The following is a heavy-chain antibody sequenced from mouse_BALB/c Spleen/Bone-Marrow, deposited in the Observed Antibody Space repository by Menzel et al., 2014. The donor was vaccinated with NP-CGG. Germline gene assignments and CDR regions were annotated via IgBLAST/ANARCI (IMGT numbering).Heavy chain of an antibody. V-gene: IGHV2-3*01. Sequence: VQLQQSGPGLVAPSQSLSITCTVSGFSLTSYGVSWVRQPPGKGLECLGVIWGDGSTNYHSALISRLSISKGNSKSQVFIKLNSLQTDDTATYYCARLAKTWYFDVWGAGTTVTVSS. CDR1: GFSLTSYG. D-gene: IGHD2-10*02. J-gene: IGHJ1*01. CDR3: ARLAKTWYFDV. CDR2: IWGDGST.